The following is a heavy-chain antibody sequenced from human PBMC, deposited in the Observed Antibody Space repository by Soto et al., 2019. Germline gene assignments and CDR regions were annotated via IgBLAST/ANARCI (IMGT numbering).Heavy chain of an antibody. CDR2: VSGGGGVT. V-gene: IGHV3-23*01. CDR1: GFSFSDYA. D-gene: IGHD2-15*01. J-gene: IGHJ4*02. Sequence: GGSLRLSCAASGFSFSDYAMSWVRQPPGKGLEWVSGVSGGGGVTNYADSVKGRFTISRDNSKNTVYLQMNGLRAEDTAIYYCAKGRCSGTSCYSDYWGQGTLVTVSS. CDR3: AKGRCSGTSCYSDY.